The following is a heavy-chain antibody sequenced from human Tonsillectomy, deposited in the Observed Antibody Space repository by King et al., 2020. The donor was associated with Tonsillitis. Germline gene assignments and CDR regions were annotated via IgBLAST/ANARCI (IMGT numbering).Heavy chain of an antibody. Sequence: VQLVESGGGLVKPGGSLRLSCAASGFTFSIYSMNWVRQAPGKGLEWVSSIRSSSSYIYYADSVKGRFTISRDNAKNSLYLQMNSLRAEDTAVYYCAGVRYDSRGYYYVDYWGQGTLVTVSS. CDR3: AGVRYDSRGYYYVDY. D-gene: IGHD3-22*01. V-gene: IGHV3-21*01. CDR2: IRSSSSYI. J-gene: IGHJ4*02. CDR1: GFTFSIYS.